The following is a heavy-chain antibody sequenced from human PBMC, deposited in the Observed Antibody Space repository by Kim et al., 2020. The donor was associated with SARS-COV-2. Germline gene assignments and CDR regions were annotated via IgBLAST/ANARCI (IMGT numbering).Heavy chain of an antibody. CDR3: ARGLNRFYFDY. V-gene: IGHV1-8*03. Sequence: ASVKVSCKASGGTFTSYAINWVRQAPGQGLEWMGRINPILGKTNYAQKFQGRVTITTDTSISTAYMELSSLRSEDTAVYYCARGLNRFYFDYWGQGTLVTVSS. J-gene: IGHJ4*02. CDR2: INPILGKT. CDR1: GGTFTSYA.